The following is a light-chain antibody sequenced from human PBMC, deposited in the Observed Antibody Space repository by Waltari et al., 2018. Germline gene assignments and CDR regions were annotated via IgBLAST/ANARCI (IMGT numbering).Light chain of an antibody. CDR1: QNVRNY. CDR2: DVS. CDR3: QQLNT. Sequence: EIVLTQSPGTLSLSQRERATLSCRASQNVRNYLAWYQQRPGQAPRLLIYDVSKRATGIPARFSGSGSGTDFTLTISSLEPEDFAVYYCQQLNTFGGGTKVEIK. V-gene: IGKV3-11*01. J-gene: IGKJ4*01.